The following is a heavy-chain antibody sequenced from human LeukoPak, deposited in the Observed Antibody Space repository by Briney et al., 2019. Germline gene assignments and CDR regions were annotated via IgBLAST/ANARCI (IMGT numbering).Heavy chain of an antibody. CDR1: GGSFSDYY. D-gene: IGHD4-17*01. J-gene: IGHJ4*02. V-gene: IGHV4-34*01. CDR3: ARGRGTVTKGPYYFDY. CDR2: INHGGTT. Sequence: KPSETLSLTCGVYGGSFSDYYWSWIRQPPGKGLEWIGEINHGGTTNYNPSLKSRVTISADTSKRQFSLKLISVTAAGTAVYYCARGRGTVTKGPYYFDYWGQGTLVTVSS.